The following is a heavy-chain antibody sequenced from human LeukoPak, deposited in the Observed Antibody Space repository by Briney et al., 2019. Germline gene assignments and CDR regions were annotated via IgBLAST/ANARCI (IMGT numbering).Heavy chain of an antibody. V-gene: IGHV3-53*01. CDR1: GFTVSSNY. Sequence: GGSLRLSCAASGFTVSSNYMSWVRQAPGKGLEWVSVIYSGGSTYYADSVKGRFTISRDNVKNSLDLQMNSLRDEDTAVYYCARYFGDPQGMDVWGQGTTVTVSS. CDR2: IYSGGST. D-gene: IGHD3-10*01. CDR3: ARYFGDPQGMDV. J-gene: IGHJ6*02.